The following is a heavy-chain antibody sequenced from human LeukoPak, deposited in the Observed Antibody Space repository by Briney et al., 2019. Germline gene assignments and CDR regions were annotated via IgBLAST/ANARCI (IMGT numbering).Heavy chain of an antibody. CDR3: ARVVEMATIAEFDY. CDR2: INHSGST. V-gene: IGHV4-34*01. Sequence: SETLSLTCAVYGGSFSGYYWSWIRQPPGKGLEWLGEINHSGSTNYNPSLKSRVTISVDTSKNQFSLKLSSVTAADTAVYYCARVVEMATIAEFDYWGQGTLVTVSS. D-gene: IGHD5-24*01. CDR1: GGSFSGYY. J-gene: IGHJ4*02.